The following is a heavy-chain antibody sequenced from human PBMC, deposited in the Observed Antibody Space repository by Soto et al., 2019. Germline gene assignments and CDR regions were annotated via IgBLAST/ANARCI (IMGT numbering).Heavy chain of an antibody. CDR1: GESISSSSYY. J-gene: IGHJ4*02. CDR2: IYYSGRT. CDR3: ARQRTTVVTQAYFDH. D-gene: IGHD2-21*02. V-gene: IGHV4-39*01. Sequence: SETLSLTCIVSGESISSSSYYWGWIRQPPGKGLEWIGSIYYSGRTYYNPSFKSRVTISIDTSKNQFSLKLSSVTATDTAVYYCARQRTTVVTQAYFDHWGQGALVTSPQ.